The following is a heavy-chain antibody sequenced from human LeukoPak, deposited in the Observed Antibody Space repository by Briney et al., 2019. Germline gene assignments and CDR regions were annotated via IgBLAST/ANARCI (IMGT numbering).Heavy chain of an antibody. CDR2: TKPDGSDK. CDR3: ARRGSFDL. V-gene: IGHV3-7*03. Sequence: PGGSLRLSCAASGFIFSDYWMSWVRQAPGKGLEWVATTKPDGSDKYYVDSVKGRFTISRDNAKNALYLQMNSLRADDTAMYYCARRGSFDLWGRGTLVSVSS. CDR1: GFIFSDYW. J-gene: IGHJ2*01.